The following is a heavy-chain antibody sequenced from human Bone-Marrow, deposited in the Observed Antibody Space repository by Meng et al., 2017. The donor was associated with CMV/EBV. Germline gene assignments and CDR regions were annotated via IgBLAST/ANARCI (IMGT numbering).Heavy chain of an antibody. CDR3: AKDIRYSSGWYRISGCDY. CDR2: ISWNSGSI. V-gene: IGHV3-9*01. D-gene: IGHD6-19*01. J-gene: IGHJ4*02. Sequence: LSLTCAASGFTFDDYAMHWVRQAPGKGLEWVSGISWNSGSIGYADSVKGRFTISRDNAKNSLYLQMNSLRAEDTALYYCAKDIRYSSGWYRISGCDYWGQGKLVNVPS. CDR1: GFTFDDYA.